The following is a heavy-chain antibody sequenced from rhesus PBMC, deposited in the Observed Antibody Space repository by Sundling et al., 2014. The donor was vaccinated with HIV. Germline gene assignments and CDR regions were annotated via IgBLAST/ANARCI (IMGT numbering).Heavy chain of an antibody. Sequence: QVQLQESGPGLMKPSETLSLTCTVSGGSISSNYWSWIRQSPGKGLEWIGYIYGSGGSTEYNPSLKSRVTISKDTSKNHFSLKLSSVTAADTAVYYCAGPWNSWSAFDYWGLGVLVTVSS. J-gene: IGHJ4*01. D-gene: IGHD6-13*01. CDR3: AGPWNSWSAFDY. CDR2: IYGSGGST. V-gene: IGHV4-160*01. CDR1: GGSISSNY.